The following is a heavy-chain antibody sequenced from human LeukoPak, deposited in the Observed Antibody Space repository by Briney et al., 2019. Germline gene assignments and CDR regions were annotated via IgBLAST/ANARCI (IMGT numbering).Heavy chain of an antibody. CDR2: IIPIFGTA. D-gene: IGHD3-10*01. CDR3: AKDSIWFGESNPVGY. CDR1: GGTFSSYA. V-gene: IGHV1-69*06. Sequence: SVKVSCKASGGTFSSYAISWVRQAPGQGLEWMGGIIPIFGTANYAQKFQGRVTITADKSTSTAYMELSSLRAEDTAVYYCAKDSIWFGESNPVGYWGQGTLVTVSS. J-gene: IGHJ4*02.